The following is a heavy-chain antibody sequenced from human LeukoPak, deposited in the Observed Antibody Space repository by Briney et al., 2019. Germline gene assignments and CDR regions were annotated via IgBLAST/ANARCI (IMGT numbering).Heavy chain of an antibody. CDR1: GFTFSTYT. D-gene: IGHD6-6*01. CDR3: ARERNPIVAAHYYYGMDV. CDR2: IGRSSDYI. V-gene: IGHV3-21*01. J-gene: IGHJ6*02. Sequence: PGGSLRLSCAASGFTFSTYTMNWVRQAPGKGLEWVSQIGRSSDYIYYADSVKGRFTISRDNAKASLYLQMNSLRGEDTAAYYCARERNPIVAAHYYYGMDVWGQGTTVTVSS.